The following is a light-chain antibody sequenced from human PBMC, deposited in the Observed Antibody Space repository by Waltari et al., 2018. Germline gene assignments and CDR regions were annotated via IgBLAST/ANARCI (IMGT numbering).Light chain of an antibody. CDR2: GKN. CDR1: SLRSYH. V-gene: IGLV3-19*01. J-gene: IGLJ2*01. Sequence: SSELTQDPAVSVALGQTVRITCQGDSLRSYHASWYQQKPGQAPVLVIYGKNNRPSGIPDRFSGSSSGNTASLTITGAQAEDEADYYCNSRDSSGSVVFGGGTKLTVL. CDR3: NSRDSSGSVV.